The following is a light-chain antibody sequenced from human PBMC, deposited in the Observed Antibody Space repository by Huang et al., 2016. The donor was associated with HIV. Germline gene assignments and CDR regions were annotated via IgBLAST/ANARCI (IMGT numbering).Light chain of an antibody. CDR3: QQYNKWPPLT. CDR2: SAS. Sequence: IVMTQSPATLSVSPGERATLSCRASQSVSTNLAWYQHKPGQPPSLLIHSASTRATGVPARFTGSGSGTDFTLTSSSLQSEDIAIYYCQQYNKWPPLTFGGGTKVEIK. CDR1: QSVSTN. V-gene: IGKV3-15*01. J-gene: IGKJ4*01.